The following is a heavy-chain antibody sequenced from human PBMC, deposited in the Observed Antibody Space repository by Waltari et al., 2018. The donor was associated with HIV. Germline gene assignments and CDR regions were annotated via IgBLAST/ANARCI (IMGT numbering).Heavy chain of an antibody. CDR1: GDPVNSGSSY. CDR2: IYYSGST. Sequence: QVQLQESGPGLVKPSETLSLTCAVYGDPVNSGSSYWGWTRQPPGKGLEWIGQIYYSGSTNYNPSLKSRVTISLDTSKNQFSLQLSSVTAADTAMYYCTRVGGWHIAGFDYWGRGAQVTVSS. J-gene: IGHJ4*02. CDR3: TRVGGWHIAGFDY. D-gene: IGHD6-19*01. V-gene: IGHV4-61*01.